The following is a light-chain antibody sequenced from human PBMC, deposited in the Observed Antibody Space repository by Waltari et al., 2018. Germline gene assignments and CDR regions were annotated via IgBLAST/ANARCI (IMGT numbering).Light chain of an antibody. J-gene: IGKJ2*01. CDR3: QQYYGTPYT. CDR1: QSVLYSSNNKNY. V-gene: IGKV4-1*01. Sequence: DIVMTQSPDSLAVSLGERATINGKSTQSVLYSSNNKNYLAWYQQKPGQPPKLLIYWASTRESGVPDRFSGSGSGTDFTLTISSLQAEDVADYYCQQYYGTPYTFGQGTKLEIK. CDR2: WAS.